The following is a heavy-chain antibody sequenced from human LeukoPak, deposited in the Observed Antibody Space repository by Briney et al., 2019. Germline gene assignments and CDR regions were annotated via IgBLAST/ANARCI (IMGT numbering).Heavy chain of an antibody. CDR1: GYSISSGYY. D-gene: IGHD6-19*01. CDR2: IYHSGST. Sequence: KPSETLSLTCAVSGYSISSGYYWGWIRQPPGKGLEWIGSIYHSGSTYYNPSLKSRVTISVDTSKNQFSLKLSSVTAADTAVYYCARVEYSSGWYFYYWGQGTLVTVSS. J-gene: IGHJ4*02. V-gene: IGHV4-38-2*01. CDR3: ARVEYSSGWYFYY.